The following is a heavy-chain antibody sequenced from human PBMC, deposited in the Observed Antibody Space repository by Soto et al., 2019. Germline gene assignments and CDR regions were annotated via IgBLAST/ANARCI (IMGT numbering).Heavy chain of an antibody. D-gene: IGHD6-19*01. CDR2: IYYSGST. Sequence: SETLSLTCTVSGGSISSYYWSWIRQPPGKGLEWIGYIYYSGSTNYNPSLKSRVTISVDTSKNQFSLKLSSVTAADTAVYYCERDDGYRSGWYDLDYWCQGTLVTVSS. CDR1: GGSISSYY. CDR3: ERDDGYRSGWYDLDY. V-gene: IGHV4-59*01. J-gene: IGHJ4*02.